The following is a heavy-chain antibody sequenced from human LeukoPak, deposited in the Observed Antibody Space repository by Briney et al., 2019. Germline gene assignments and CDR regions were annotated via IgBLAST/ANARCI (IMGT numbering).Heavy chain of an antibody. D-gene: IGHD5-24*01. CDR1: GLTVTNAW. J-gene: IGHJ1*01. V-gene: IGHV3-15*07. Sequence: GGSLRLSCSASGLTVTNAWMNWVRQAPGEGLDWVGRIASKTDGGATDYAAPVKGRFTISRDDSKNTLYLQMNNLKNEDTAIYFCTTPRDGYDRVGGQGTLVTVSS. CDR2: IASKTDGGAT. CDR3: TTPRDGYDRV.